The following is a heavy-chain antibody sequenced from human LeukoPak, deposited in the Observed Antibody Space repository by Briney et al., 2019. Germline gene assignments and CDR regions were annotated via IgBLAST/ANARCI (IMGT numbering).Heavy chain of an antibody. D-gene: IGHD3-10*01. CDR3: ARRGGIIRGVASYYYMDV. V-gene: IGHV4-59*04. CDR2: IYYSGST. Sequence: SETLSLTCTVSGGSISSYYWSWIRQPPGKGLEWIGSIYYSGSTYYNPSLKSRVTISVDTSKNQFSLKLSSVTAADTAAYYCARRGGIIRGVASYYYMDVWGKGTTVTISS. J-gene: IGHJ6*03. CDR1: GGSISSYY.